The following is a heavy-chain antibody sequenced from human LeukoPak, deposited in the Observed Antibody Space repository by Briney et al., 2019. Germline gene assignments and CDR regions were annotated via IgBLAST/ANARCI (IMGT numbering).Heavy chain of an antibody. CDR3: ARGSLPYYYYYMDV. CDR2: IYYSGST. V-gene: IGHV4-61*05. CDR1: GGSISSSSYY. Sequence: SETLSLTCTVSGGSISSSSYYWGWIRQPPGKGLEWIGYIYYSGSTNYNPSLKSRFTISVDTSKNQFSLKLSSVTAADTAVYYCARGSLPYYYYYMDVWGKGTTVTVSS. J-gene: IGHJ6*03.